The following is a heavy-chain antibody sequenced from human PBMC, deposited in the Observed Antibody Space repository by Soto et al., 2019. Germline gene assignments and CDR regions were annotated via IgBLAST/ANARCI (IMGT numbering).Heavy chain of an antibody. Sequence: GESLKISCKGSGYSFTSYWIGWVRQMPGKGLEWMGIIYPGDSDTRYSPSFQGQVTISADKSISTAYLQWSSLKASDTAMYYCARGVLWFGESESPYNWFDPRGQGTLVTVPS. CDR2: IYPGDSDT. J-gene: IGHJ5*02. V-gene: IGHV5-51*01. D-gene: IGHD3-10*01. CDR1: GYSFTSYW. CDR3: ARGVLWFGESESPYNWFDP.